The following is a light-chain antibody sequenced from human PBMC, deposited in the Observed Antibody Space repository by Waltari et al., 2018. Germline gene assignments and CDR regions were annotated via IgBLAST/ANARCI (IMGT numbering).Light chain of an antibody. J-gene: IGLJ2*01. Sequence: SFELTQSLSVSVAPGQTARITCEATYIVSHNVHWYHQKPGQAPILVIYNDSIRPSGIPERFSGSNSGNTATLTITRAQVGDDGYFYCQVWSSSTVIFGGGTKLTVL. CDR1: YIVSHN. CDR2: NDS. V-gene: IGLV3-9*01. CDR3: QVWSSSTVI.